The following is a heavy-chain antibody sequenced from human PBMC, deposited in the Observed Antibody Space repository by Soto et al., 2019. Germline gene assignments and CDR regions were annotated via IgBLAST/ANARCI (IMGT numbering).Heavy chain of an antibody. CDR1: GGSISSGGYY. V-gene: IGHV4-31*03. CDR3: ARGLIEYGGVIVMSYFDY. CDR2: IYYSGST. D-gene: IGHD3-16*02. Sequence: PSETLSLTCTVSGGSISSGGYYWSWIRQHPGKGLEWIGYIYYSGSTYYSPSLKSRVTISVDTSKNQFSLKLSSVTAADTAVYYCARGLIEYGGVIVMSYFDYWGQGTLVTVSS. J-gene: IGHJ4*02.